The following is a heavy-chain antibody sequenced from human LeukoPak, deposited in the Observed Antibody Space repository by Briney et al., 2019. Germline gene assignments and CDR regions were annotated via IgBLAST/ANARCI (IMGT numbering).Heavy chain of an antibody. Sequence: ASVKVSCKVSGYTFTGYYMHWVRQAPGQGLEWMGWINPNSGGTNYAQKFQGRVTMTRDTSISTAYMELSRLRSDDTAVYYCARVTDCSSTSCYAGNYWGQGTLVTVSS. CDR3: ARVTDCSSTSCYAGNY. J-gene: IGHJ4*02. D-gene: IGHD2-2*01. CDR1: GYTFTGYY. CDR2: INPNSGGT. V-gene: IGHV1-2*02.